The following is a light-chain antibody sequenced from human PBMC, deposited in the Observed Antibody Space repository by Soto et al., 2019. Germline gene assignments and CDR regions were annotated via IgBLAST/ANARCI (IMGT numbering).Light chain of an antibody. Sequence: QSALTQLASVAGSPGQSFTISCTGTSSDVGGYNYVSWYQQHPGKAPKFMIYDVSNRPSGVSNRFSGSKSGNTASLTISGLQAEDEADYYCCSYTTSNTLQRVFGTGTKVTVL. J-gene: IGLJ1*01. CDR2: DVS. V-gene: IGLV2-14*03. CDR1: SSDVGGYNY. CDR3: CSYTTSNTLQRV.